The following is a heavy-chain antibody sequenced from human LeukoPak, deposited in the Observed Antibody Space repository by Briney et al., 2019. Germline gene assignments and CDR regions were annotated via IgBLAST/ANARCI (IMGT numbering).Heavy chain of an antibody. CDR1: GFTFSSYG. Sequence: GGSLRLSCAASGFTFSSYGMQWVRQAPGKGLEWVAFIRYDGSNKYYADSVKGRFTISRDNAKNSLYLQMNSLRAEDTAVYYCARSIVVVPAASNWFDPWGQGTLVTVSS. CDR2: IRYDGSNK. D-gene: IGHD2-2*01. J-gene: IGHJ5*02. V-gene: IGHV3-30*02. CDR3: ARSIVVVPAASNWFDP.